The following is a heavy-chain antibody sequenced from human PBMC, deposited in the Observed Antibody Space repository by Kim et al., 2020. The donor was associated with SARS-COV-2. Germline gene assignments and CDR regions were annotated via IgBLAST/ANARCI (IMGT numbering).Heavy chain of an antibody. CDR3: AQACGDTCYRFDN. CDR2: ISSRGGKT. D-gene: IGHD2-15*01. CDR1: GFTFSSYD. Sequence: GGSLRLSCAASGFTFSSYDMTWVRQAPGKGLEWVSAISSRGGKTYYADSVKGRFTISRDTSKNTLDLQMNSLRVEDTAVYFCAQACGDTCYRFDNWGQGT. J-gene: IGHJ5*02. V-gene: IGHV3-23*01.